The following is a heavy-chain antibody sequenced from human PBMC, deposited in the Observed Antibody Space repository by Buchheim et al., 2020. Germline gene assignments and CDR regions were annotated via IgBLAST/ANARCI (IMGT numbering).Heavy chain of an antibody. V-gene: IGHV4-59*01. CDR3: ARLGYYDSLVDP. D-gene: IGHD3-22*01. Sequence: QVQLQESGPGLVKPSETLSLTCTVSGGSISSNYWSWIRQPPGKGLEWIGYIYHSGITNYNPSLKNRVTISVDTPQNQFSLKLSSVTAADTAVYYCARLGYYDSLVDPWGQGTL. CDR1: GGSISSNY. J-gene: IGHJ5*02. CDR2: IYHSGIT.